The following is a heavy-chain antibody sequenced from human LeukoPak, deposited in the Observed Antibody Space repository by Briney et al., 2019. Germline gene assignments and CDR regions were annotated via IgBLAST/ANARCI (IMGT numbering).Heavy chain of an antibody. V-gene: IGHV3-7*03. Sequence: GGSLRLSCAASGFAFSRYWMNWVRQAPGKGLEWVANIKQDGTEKYYVDSVKGRFTISIDKAKNSLYLQMNSLRAEDTAVYFCARDSEWGLLRSDYWGQGTLVTVSS. CDR1: GFAFSRYW. CDR3: ARDSEWGLLRSDY. J-gene: IGHJ4*02. D-gene: IGHD1-26*01. CDR2: IKQDGTEK.